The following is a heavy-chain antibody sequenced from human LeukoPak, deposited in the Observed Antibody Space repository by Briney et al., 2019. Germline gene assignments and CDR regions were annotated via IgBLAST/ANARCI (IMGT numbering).Heavy chain of an antibody. Sequence: RPGGSLRLSWAASGFTFGDYGMSWVRQVPGKGLEWVSGITGNVGSGGYADSVKVRFTFSRDNAENSLYLQMNSLRDGDTALYYCARDHVGGGNYYFDSWGQGTLVTVSS. CDR1: GFTFGDYG. D-gene: IGHD2-15*01. CDR2: ITGNVGSG. V-gene: IGHV3-20*04. CDR3: ARDHVGGGNYYFDS. J-gene: IGHJ4*02.